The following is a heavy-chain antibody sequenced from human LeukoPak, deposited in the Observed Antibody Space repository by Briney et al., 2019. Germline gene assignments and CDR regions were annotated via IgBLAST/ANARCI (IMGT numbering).Heavy chain of an antibody. V-gene: IGHV1-18*04. CDR3: ARVLSGGWFGP. J-gene: IGHJ5*02. CDR2: ISAYNGNT. Sequence: ASVKVSCKASGYTFTGYYMHWVRQAPGQGLEWMGWISAYNGNTNYAQKLQGRVTMTTDTSTSTAYMELRSLRSDDTAVYYCARVLSGGWFGPWGQGTLVTVSS. D-gene: IGHD3-10*01. CDR1: GYTFTGYY.